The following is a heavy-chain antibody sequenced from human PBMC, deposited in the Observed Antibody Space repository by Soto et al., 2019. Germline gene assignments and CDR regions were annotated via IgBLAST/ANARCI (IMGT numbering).Heavy chain of an antibody. J-gene: IGHJ6*02. D-gene: IGHD3-16*01. CDR2: IIPIFSSR. Sequence: QVQLVQSGAEVKKPGSSVKVSCKTSRDTFNKYAFNWVRQAPGQGLEWMGWIIPIFSSRNYAEKFQGRVTITADDSTSTAYMELMSLRFEDKAVYYCARGETYLGVWGQGTTVTVSS. CDR3: ARGETYLGV. V-gene: IGHV1-69*01. CDR1: RDTFNKYA.